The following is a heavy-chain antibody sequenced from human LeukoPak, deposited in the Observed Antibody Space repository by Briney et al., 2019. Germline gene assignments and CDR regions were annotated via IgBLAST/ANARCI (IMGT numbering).Heavy chain of an antibody. CDR1: GFTFSSYG. D-gene: IGHD2/OR15-2a*01. CDR3: VSRILTSFDN. V-gene: IGHV3-74*03. Sequence: PGGSLRLSCAASGFTFSSYGMHWVRQAPGKGLVWVSHINNDGSSTKYADSVKGRFTIPRDNAKNTLYLQMNSLRVEDTAVYYCVSRILTSFDNWGQGTLVTVSS. CDR2: INNDGSST. J-gene: IGHJ4*02.